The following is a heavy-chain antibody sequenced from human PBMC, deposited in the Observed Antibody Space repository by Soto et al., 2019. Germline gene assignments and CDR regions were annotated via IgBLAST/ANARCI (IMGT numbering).Heavy chain of an antibody. CDR2: SYHSGGP. V-gene: IGHV4-38-2*01. CDR1: GYSISSGYY. D-gene: IGHD3-3*01. CDR3: ARDTIFGVVNYHYGLDV. Sequence: PSETLSLTCVVSGYSISSGYYWGWIRQPPGKGLEWIGSSYHSGGPYYNPSLKSRVTISVDTSKNQFYLKLRSVTAADTAVYYCARDTIFGVVNYHYGLDVRGQGTTVTVSS. J-gene: IGHJ6*02.